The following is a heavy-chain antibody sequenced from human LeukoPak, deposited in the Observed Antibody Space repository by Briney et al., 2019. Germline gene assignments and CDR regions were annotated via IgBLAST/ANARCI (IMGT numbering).Heavy chain of an antibody. CDR2: IYTSGST. CDR1: GGSISSYY. J-gene: IGHJ3*02. CDR3: ARGSYNWNDGAFDI. V-gene: IGHV4-4*07. D-gene: IGHD1-1*01. Sequence: ETLSLTCTVSGGSISSYYWSWIRQPAGKGLEWIGRIYTSGSTNYNPSLKSRVTMSVDTSKNQFSLKLSSVTAADTAVYYCARGSYNWNDGAFDIWGQGTMVTVSS.